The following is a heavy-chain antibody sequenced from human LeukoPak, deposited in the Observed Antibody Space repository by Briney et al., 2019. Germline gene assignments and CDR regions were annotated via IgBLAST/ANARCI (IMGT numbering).Heavy chain of an antibody. CDR3: ARVGYSYGNYYYYMDV. V-gene: IGHV1-2*02. CDR1: GYTFTGYY. J-gene: IGHJ6*03. D-gene: IGHD5-18*01. Sequence: ASVKVSCKASGYTFTGYYMHWVRQAPGQGLEWMGWINPNSGGTNYAQKFQGRVTMTRDTSISTAYMELSRLRSDDTAVYYCARVGYSYGNYYYYMDVWGKGTTVTISS. CDR2: INPNSGGT.